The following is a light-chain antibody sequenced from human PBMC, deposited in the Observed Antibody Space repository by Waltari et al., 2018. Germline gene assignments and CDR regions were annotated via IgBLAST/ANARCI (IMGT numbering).Light chain of an antibody. V-gene: IGLV3-21*01. Sequence: SYVLTQPPSVSVAPGKTARITCGGSNIGSKNVNWYQQKPGQAPVLVIYYDSDRHSGIPERFSGSNSGNTATLTISRVEAGDEADYYCQVWESYGDHLVVFGGGTNLTVV. CDR2: YDS. J-gene: IGLJ2*01. CDR3: QVWESYGDHLVV. CDR1: NIGSKN.